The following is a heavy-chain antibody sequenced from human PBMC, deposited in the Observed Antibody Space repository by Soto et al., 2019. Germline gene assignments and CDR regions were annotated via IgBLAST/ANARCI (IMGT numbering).Heavy chain of an antibody. J-gene: IGHJ4*02. Sequence: GGSLRLSCAASGFTFSSYAMSWVRQAPGKGLEWVSAISGSGGSTYYADSVKGRFTISRDNSKNTLYLQMNSLRAEDTAVYYCAKGWEGSGSYYPFDYWGQGTLVTVSS. CDR2: ISGSGGST. V-gene: IGHV3-23*01. CDR1: GFTFSSYA. D-gene: IGHD3-10*01. CDR3: AKGWEGSGSYYPFDY.